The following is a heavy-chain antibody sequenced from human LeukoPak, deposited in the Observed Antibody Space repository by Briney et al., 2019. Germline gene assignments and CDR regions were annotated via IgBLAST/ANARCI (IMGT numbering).Heavy chain of an antibody. CDR1: GYSISSGYY. CDR2: IYHSGST. CDR3: ARGRYSSGWYWDY. Sequence: SETLSLTCTVSGYSISSGYYWGWIRPPPGKGLEWIGSIYHSGSTYYNPSLKSRVTISVDTSKNQFSLKLSSVTAADTAVYYCARGRYSSGWYWDYWGQGTLVTVSS. V-gene: IGHV4-38-2*02. D-gene: IGHD6-19*01. J-gene: IGHJ4*02.